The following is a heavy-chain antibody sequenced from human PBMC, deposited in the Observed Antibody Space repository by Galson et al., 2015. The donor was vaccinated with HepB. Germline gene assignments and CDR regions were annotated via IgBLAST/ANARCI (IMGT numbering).Heavy chain of an antibody. Sequence: SVKVSCKASGYTFTGYYMHWVRQAPGQGLEWMGWINPNSGGTNYAQKFQGRVTMTRDTSISTAYMELSRLRSGDTAVYYCARDSILRQPPRITMNPLGYWGQGTLVTVSS. J-gene: IGHJ4*02. D-gene: IGHD3-22*01. CDR1: GYTFTGYY. CDR2: INPNSGGT. V-gene: IGHV1-2*02. CDR3: ARDSILRQPPRITMNPLGY.